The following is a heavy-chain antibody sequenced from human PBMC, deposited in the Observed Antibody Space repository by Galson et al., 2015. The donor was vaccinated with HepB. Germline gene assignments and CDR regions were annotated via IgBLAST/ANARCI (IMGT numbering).Heavy chain of an antibody. D-gene: IGHD1-14*01. CDR1: GASISSSLYY. J-gene: IGHJ4*02. CDR3: ARAAGDSFTYANDF. Sequence: LSLTCTVSGASISSSLYYWVWVRQAPEKGLEWIGSIYYTGNTYYKSSLKSRVTISADMSKNQFTLKVNSVIAADTAVYYGARAAGDSFTYANDFWGQGTLVTVSS. CDR2: IYYTGNT. V-gene: IGHV4-39*06.